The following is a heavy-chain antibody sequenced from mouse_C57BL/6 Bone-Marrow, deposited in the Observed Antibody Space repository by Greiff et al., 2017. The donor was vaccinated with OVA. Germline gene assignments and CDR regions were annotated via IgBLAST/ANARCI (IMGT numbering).Heavy chain of an antibody. D-gene: IGHD2-2*01. CDR3: ARHGRGAIYYGYDVAWFAY. CDR1: GYTFTEYT. V-gene: IGHV1-62-2*01. CDR2: FYPGSGSI. Sequence: QVQLQQSGAELVKPGASVKLSCKASGYTFTEYTIHWVKQRSGQGLEWIGWFYPGSGSIKYNEKFKDKATLTADKSSSTVYMELSRLTSEDSAVYFCARHGRGAIYYGYDVAWFAYWGQGTLVTVSA. J-gene: IGHJ3*01.